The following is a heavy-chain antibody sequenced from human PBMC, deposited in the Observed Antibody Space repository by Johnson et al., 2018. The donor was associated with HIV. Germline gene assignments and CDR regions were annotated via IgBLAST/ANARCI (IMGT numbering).Heavy chain of an antibody. CDR3: ARVGSSGWLGRAFDI. CDR1: GFTFRSYW. V-gene: IGHV3-74*02. Sequence: VQLVESGGDLVQPGGSLRLSCAASGFTFRSYWMHWVRQAPGKGLVWVSRINSDGSSTRYADSVKGRFIIFRDNSKNLTNLQMNSLRAEDTAVYYCARVGSSGWLGRAFDIWGQGTMVTVSS. CDR2: INSDGSST. D-gene: IGHD6-19*01. J-gene: IGHJ3*02.